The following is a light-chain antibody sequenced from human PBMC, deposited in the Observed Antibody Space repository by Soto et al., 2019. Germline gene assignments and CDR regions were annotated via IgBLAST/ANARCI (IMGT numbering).Light chain of an antibody. CDR1: QSVSSN. V-gene: IGKV3-15*01. CDR2: GAS. Sequence: ELVMTQSPATLSVSPGARATLSCRASQSVSSNLAWYQQKPGQAPRLLIYGASTRATGIPARFSGSESGTEFTLTISSLQSEDFAVYYGQQYNNWPPFTFGQGTRLEIK. CDR3: QQYNNWPPFT. J-gene: IGKJ5*01.